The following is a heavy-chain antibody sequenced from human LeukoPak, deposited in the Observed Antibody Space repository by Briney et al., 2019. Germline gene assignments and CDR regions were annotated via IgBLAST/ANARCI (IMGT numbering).Heavy chain of an antibody. CDR3: GRDVGP. CDR2: IYSGGTT. CDR1: GFTVSSNY. J-gene: IGHJ5*02. Sequence: GGSLRLSCAASGFTVSSNYMSWVRQAPGKGLEWVSVIYSGGTTYYANSVKGRFTISRDSSKNTMYLQMNSLRVEDTAMYYCGRDVGPWGQGTLVTVSS. V-gene: IGHV3-53*01.